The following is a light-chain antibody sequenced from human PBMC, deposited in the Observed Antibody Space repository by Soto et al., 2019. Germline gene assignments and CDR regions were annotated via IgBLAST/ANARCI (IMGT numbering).Light chain of an antibody. CDR3: QQYHSWPA. V-gene: IGKV3-15*01. Sequence: EIVMTQSPATLSVSLGERVTLSCRASQSVFSSLAWYQQKPGQAPRLLIYGAGTRPICIRARFSGSGSGTEFTVTISSRQSEDLADYYCQQYHSWPAFGRGTRVEI. CDR2: GAG. J-gene: IGKJ4*02. CDR1: QSVFSS.